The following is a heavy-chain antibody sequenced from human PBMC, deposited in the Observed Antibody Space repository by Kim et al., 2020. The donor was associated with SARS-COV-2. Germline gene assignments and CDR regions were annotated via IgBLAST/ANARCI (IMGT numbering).Heavy chain of an antibody. J-gene: IGHJ3*02. V-gene: IGHV3-21*04. CDR3: ARVRMTGEIDAFDI. D-gene: IGHD3-10*01. Sequence: GGSLRLSCAASGFAFSIYSMNWVRQAPGKGLEWVSSISGTTTDIYYAGSVRGRFSISRDNAKNSLHLQMNSLRAEDTAVYYCARVRMTGEIDAFDIWGQGTMVTVAS. CDR2: ISGTTTDI. CDR1: GFAFSIYS.